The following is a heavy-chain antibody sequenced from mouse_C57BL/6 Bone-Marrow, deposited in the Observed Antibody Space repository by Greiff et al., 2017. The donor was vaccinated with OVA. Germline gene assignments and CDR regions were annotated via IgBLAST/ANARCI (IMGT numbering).Heavy chain of an antibody. CDR2: INPYNGGT. Sequence: VQLQQSGPVLVKPGASVKMSCKASGYTFTDYYMNWVKQSHGKSLEWIGVINPYNGGTSYNQKFKGKATLTVDKSSSTAYMELNSLTSEDSAVYYCARELNWDERDYWGQGTTLTVSS. D-gene: IGHD4-1*01. CDR3: ARELNWDERDY. V-gene: IGHV1-19*01. J-gene: IGHJ2*01. CDR1: GYTFTDYY.